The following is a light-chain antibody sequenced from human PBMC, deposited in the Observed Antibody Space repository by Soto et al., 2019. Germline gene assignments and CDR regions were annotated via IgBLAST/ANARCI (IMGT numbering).Light chain of an antibody. CDR1: QDISNY. J-gene: IGKJ5*01. Sequence: DIQMTPSPSSLSASVGDRVTITCQASQDISNYLHWYQQKPGKAPKPLIYDASNWETGVPSRFSGSGSGRDFTFTISSLQPEDIATYYCQQYDNLPLTFGQGTRLEI. V-gene: IGKV1-33*01. CDR3: QQYDNLPLT. CDR2: DAS.